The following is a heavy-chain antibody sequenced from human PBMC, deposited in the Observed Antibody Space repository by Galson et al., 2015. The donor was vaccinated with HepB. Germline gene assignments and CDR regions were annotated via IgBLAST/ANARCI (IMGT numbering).Heavy chain of an antibody. CDR2: IYTSGST. J-gene: IGHJ6*03. Sequence: TLSLTCTVSGGSISSYYWSWIRQPAGKGLEWIGRIYTSGSTNYNPSLKSRVTMSVDTSKNQFSLKLSSVTAADTAVYYCASTGYHDYYYYYMDVWGKGTTVTVSS. CDR3: ASTGYHDYYYYYMDV. D-gene: IGHD5-18*01. V-gene: IGHV4-4*07. CDR1: GGSISSYY.